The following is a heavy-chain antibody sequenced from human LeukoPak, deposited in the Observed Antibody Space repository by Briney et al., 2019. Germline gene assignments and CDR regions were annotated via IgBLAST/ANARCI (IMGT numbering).Heavy chain of an antibody. CDR2: IYRSGST. D-gene: IGHD1-26*01. Sequence: SETLSLTCTVSGYSINSGYYWVWIRQPPGKGLEWIGSIYRSGSTNYNPSLKSRVTISVDTSKNQFSLKLSSVTAADTAVYYCARARSGKWGFDYWGQGTLVTVSS. V-gene: IGHV4-38-2*02. CDR3: ARARSGKWGFDY. CDR1: GYSINSGYY. J-gene: IGHJ4*02.